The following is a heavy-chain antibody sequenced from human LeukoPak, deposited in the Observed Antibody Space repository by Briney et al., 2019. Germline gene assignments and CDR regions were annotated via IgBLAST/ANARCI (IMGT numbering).Heavy chain of an antibody. Sequence: PSETLSLTCTVSGGSISSYYWSWIRQPAGKGLEWIGRIYTSGSTNYNPSLKSRVTMSVDTSKNQFSLKLSSVTAADTAVYYCARDRGYYYDSSGAFQHWGQGTLVTVSS. CDR1: GGSISSYY. V-gene: IGHV4-4*07. D-gene: IGHD3-22*01. J-gene: IGHJ1*01. CDR3: ARDRGYYYDSSGAFQH. CDR2: IYTSGST.